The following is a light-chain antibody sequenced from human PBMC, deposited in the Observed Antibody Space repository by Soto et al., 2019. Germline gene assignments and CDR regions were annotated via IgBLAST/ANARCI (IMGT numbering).Light chain of an antibody. J-gene: IGKJ4*01. V-gene: IGKV3-20*01. CDR3: QQYGSSPRT. CDR2: GAS. Sequence: EIVLTQSPGTLSLSPGEGATLSCRASQSVSSNYLVWYQQKPGQAPRLLIYGASSRATGIPDRFSGSGSGTDFTLTISRMEPEDFAVYYCQQYGSSPRTFGGGTKVEIK. CDR1: QSVSSNY.